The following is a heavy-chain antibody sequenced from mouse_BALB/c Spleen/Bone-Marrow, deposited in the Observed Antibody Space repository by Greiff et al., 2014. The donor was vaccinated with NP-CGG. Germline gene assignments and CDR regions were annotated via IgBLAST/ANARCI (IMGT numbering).Heavy chain of an antibody. Sequence: LQQSGSELVRPGASVKLSCKASGYIFANYWMHWVKQRHGQGLEWIGNISPRSGSTNYDEEFKSKATLTVDTSSATAYMYLNSLTSEDSAVYYCTRIFDYWGRGTILTVSS. V-gene: IGHV1S22*01. CDR1: GYIFANYW. CDR2: ISPRSGST. CDR3: TRIFDY. J-gene: IGHJ2*01.